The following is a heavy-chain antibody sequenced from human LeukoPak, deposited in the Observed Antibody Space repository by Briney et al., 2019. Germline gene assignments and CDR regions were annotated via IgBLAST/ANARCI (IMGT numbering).Heavy chain of an antibody. CDR2: VYSGVTT. V-gene: IGHV3-53*01. CDR1: EFSVSSTY. CDR3: ARAPGSSWYLAVDY. D-gene: IGHD6-13*01. J-gene: IGHJ4*02. Sequence: GGSLRLSCAASEFSVSSTYMTWVRQAPGQGLEWVSTVYSGVTTYYADSVKGRFTISRDNSKNTLYLQMNSLRAEDTAVYYCARAPGSSWYLAVDYWGQGTLVTVSS.